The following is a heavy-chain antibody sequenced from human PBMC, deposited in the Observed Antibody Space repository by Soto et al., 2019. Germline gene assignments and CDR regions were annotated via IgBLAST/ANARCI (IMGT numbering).Heavy chain of an antibody. D-gene: IGHD6-13*01. Sequence: GGSLRLSCSASGFTFSSYAMHWVLQAPGKGLEYVSAISSNGGSTYYADSVKGRFTISRDNSKNTLYLQMSSLRAEDTAVYYCVKGRESSSWSDENNWFDPWGQGTLVTVSS. CDR3: VKGRESSSWSDENNWFDP. CDR2: ISSNGGST. V-gene: IGHV3-64D*08. CDR1: GFTFSSYA. J-gene: IGHJ5*02.